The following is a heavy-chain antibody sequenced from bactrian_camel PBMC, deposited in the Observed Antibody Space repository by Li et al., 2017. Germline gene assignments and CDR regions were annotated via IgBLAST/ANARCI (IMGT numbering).Heavy chain of an antibody. CDR2: INRSGTST. Sequence: VQLVESGGGLVQPGGSLRLSCAASGFTFSNYAMIWVRRAPGKGLEWVSRINRSGTSTYYADSLKGRSTISRDNANNTVYLQMQGLKPEDTAMCYCAKGRPRLGLVAADLDRGQGTQVTVS. J-gene: IGHJ4*01. D-gene: IGHD7*01. CDR1: GFTFSNYA. CDR3: AKGRPRLGLVAADLD. V-gene: IGHV3S35*01.